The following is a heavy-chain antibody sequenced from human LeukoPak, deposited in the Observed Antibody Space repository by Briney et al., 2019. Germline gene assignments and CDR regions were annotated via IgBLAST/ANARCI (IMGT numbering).Heavy chain of an antibody. CDR3: ASRRGFEAWFDS. CDR1: GGTFNSYA. D-gene: IGHD3-9*01. CDR2: IIPIFGTT. Sequence: ASVKVSCKASGGTFNSYAINWVRQAPGQGLEWMGGIIPIFGTTNYEQTFQGRVTITADESTSTAYMELSSLRSEDTAVYYCASRRGFEAWFDSWGQGTLVTVSS. J-gene: IGHJ5*01. V-gene: IGHV1-69*13.